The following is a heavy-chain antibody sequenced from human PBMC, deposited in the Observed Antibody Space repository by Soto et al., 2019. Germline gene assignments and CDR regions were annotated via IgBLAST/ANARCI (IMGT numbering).Heavy chain of an antibody. V-gene: IGHV3-23*01. J-gene: IGHJ6*02. Sequence: EVQLLESGGGLVQPGGSLRLSCAASGFTFSSYAMKWVRQAPGKGLEWVSLIGESGTPTYYADSVKGRFTISRDNSGNTLFLEMYSLTAEDMAVYYCARYIPGVRYYGMDVWGQGTTVTVSS. CDR1: GFTFSSYA. D-gene: IGHD2-2*01. CDR3: ARYIPGVRYYGMDV. CDR2: IGESGTPT.